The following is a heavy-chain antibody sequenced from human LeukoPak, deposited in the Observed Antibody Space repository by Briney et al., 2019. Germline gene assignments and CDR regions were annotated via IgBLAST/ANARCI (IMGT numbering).Heavy chain of an antibody. V-gene: IGHV4-59*12. Sequence: SETLSLTCTVSGGSISTYYWTWIRQPPGKGLEWIGYIYYSGSTNYNPSLKSRVTISVDTSKNQFSLKLSSVTAADTAVYYCARDGSSSWLLGGSWFDPWGQGTLVTVSS. J-gene: IGHJ5*02. CDR3: ARDGSSSWLLGGSWFDP. CDR2: IYYSGST. D-gene: IGHD6-13*01. CDR1: GGSISTYY.